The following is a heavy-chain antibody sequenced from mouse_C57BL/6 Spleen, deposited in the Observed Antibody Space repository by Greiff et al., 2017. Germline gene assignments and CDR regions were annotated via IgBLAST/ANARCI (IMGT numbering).Heavy chain of an antibody. CDR2: IRNKANGYTT. CDR1: GFTFTDYY. Sequence: EVNVVESGGGLVQPGGSLSLSCAASGFTFTDYYMSWVRQPPGKALEWLGFIRNKANGYTTEYSASVKGRFTISRDNSQSILYLQMNALRAEDSATDYCARGEATPLGAMYDWGQGTSVTVSS. CDR3: ARGEATPLGAMYD. V-gene: IGHV7-3*01. J-gene: IGHJ4*01. D-gene: IGHD1-1*01.